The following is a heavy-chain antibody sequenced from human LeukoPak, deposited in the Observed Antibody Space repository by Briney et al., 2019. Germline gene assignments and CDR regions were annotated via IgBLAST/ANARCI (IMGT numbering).Heavy chain of an antibody. V-gene: IGHV3-74*01. CDR2: IKSDGSST. CDR3: ARDKREAESSLLDY. D-gene: IGHD3-10*01. J-gene: IGHJ4*02. CDR1: GVNVSNDW. Sequence: GGSLRLSCAAPGVNVSNDWMHWIRQAPGKGLVCVSRIKSDGSSTTYADSVKGRFTTSRDNAKNTQYLQMNSLRAEDQAVYYCARDKREAESSLLDYWGQGTLVTVSS.